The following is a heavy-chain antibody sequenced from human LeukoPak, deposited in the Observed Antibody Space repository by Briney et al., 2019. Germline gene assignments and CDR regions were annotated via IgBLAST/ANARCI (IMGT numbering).Heavy chain of an antibody. V-gene: IGHV4-39*07. Sequence: PSETLSLTCTVSGGSISSSSYYWGWIRQPPGKGLEWIGSIYYSGSTYYNPSLKSRVTISLDTSKNQFSLKLSSVTAADTAVYYCARGTSLWELLSNWGQGTLVTVSS. CDR2: IYYSGST. J-gene: IGHJ4*02. CDR3: ARGTSLWELLSN. CDR1: GGSISSSSYY. D-gene: IGHD1-26*01.